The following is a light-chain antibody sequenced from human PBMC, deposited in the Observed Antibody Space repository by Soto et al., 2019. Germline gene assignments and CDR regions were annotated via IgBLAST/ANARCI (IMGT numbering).Light chain of an antibody. V-gene: IGKV3-15*01. J-gene: IGKJ2*01. CDR2: GAS. CDR3: QQYNDWPPMYT. Sequence: EIVMTQSPDTLAMSPGERATLSCRASQSVGSKLAWYQQKPGQAPRLLIYGASTRANGIPARFSGSGSGTEFTLTITSLQSEDFAVYFCQQYNDWPPMYTFGPGTKLKIQ. CDR1: QSVGSK.